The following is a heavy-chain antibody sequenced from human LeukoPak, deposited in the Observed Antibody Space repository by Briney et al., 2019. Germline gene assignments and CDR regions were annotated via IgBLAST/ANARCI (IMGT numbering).Heavy chain of an antibody. CDR2: IYPGDSDT. CDR1: GYSFTSYW. Sequence: GESLKISCKGSGYSFTSYWIGWVRQMPGKGLEWMGTIYPGDSDTRYSPSFQGQVTISAVKSISTAYLQWSSLKAPDTAMYYCARDYVNYYDSSGYYHDGFDIWGQGTMVTVSS. V-gene: IGHV5-51*01. J-gene: IGHJ3*02. CDR3: ARDYVNYYDSSGYYHDGFDI. D-gene: IGHD3-22*01.